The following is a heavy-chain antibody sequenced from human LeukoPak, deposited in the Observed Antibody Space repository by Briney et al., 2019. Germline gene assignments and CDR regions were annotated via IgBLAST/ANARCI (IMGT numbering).Heavy chain of an antibody. J-gene: IGHJ4*02. V-gene: IGHV4-34*01. Sequence: SETLSLTCAVYGGSFSGYYWSWIRQPPGKGLEWIGEINHSGSTNYNPSLKSRVTISVDTSKNQFSLKLSSVTAADTAVYYCARRGVRFLEWLSHLYYFDYWGQGTLVTVSS. CDR2: INHSGST. CDR1: GGSFSGYY. D-gene: IGHD3-3*01. CDR3: ARRGVRFLEWLSHLYYFDY.